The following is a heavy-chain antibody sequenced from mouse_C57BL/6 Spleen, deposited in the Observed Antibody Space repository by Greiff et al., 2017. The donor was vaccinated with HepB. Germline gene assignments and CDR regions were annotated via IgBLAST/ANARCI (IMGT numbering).Heavy chain of an antibody. D-gene: IGHD1-1*01. Sequence: VQLQQPGAELVKPGASVKMSCKASGYTFTSYWITWVKQRPGQGLEWIGDIYPGSGSTNYNEKFKSKATLTVDTSSSTAYMQLSSLTSEDSAVYYCARSGSSYVNFDYWGQGTTLTVSS. V-gene: IGHV1-55*01. CDR1: GYTFTSYW. J-gene: IGHJ2*01. CDR3: ARSGSSYVNFDY. CDR2: IYPGSGST.